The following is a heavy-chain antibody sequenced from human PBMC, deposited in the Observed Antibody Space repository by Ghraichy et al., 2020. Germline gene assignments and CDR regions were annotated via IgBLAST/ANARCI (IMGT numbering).Heavy chain of an antibody. Sequence: GESLNISCAASGFSFSTYTMNWVRQAPGKGLEWVSYISSSGSIIYYADSVKGRFTISRDNSKNSLYLQMNSLRDEDTAVYYCARDRFPDNNNYVRGMDVWTQGTTVTVSS. D-gene: IGHD3-16*01. CDR2: ISSSGSII. V-gene: IGHV3-48*02. CDR1: GFSFSTYT. J-gene: IGHJ6*02. CDR3: ARDRFPDNNNYVRGMDV.